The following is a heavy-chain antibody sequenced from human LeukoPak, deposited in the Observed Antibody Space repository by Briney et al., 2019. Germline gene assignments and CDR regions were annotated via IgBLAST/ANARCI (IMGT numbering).Heavy chain of an antibody. J-gene: IGHJ4*02. V-gene: IGHV4-39*07. D-gene: IGHD6-19*01. Sequence: SETLSLTCTVSGDSISSGDYYWSWIRQPAGKGLEWIGRIYYSGSTYYNPSLKSRVTISVDTSKNQFSLKLSSVTAADTAVYYCARGGQGRIAVADGGFDYWGQGTLVTVSS. CDR3: ARGGQGRIAVADGGFDY. CDR2: IYYSGST. CDR1: GDSISSGDYY.